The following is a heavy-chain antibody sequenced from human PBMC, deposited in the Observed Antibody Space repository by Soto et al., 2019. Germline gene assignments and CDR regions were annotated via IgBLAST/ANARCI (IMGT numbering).Heavy chain of an antibody. J-gene: IGHJ6*02. Sequence: EVHLVESGGGLVQPGRSLRVSCAASGFTFDDYAMHWVRQAPGKGLEWVSGISWNGAYKGYADSVKGRFTISRDNAKNALYLQMNSMRAEDTALYYCAKDTGTAHYYGMDVWGQGTTVTVSS. D-gene: IGHD1-7*01. CDR3: AKDTGTAHYYGMDV. V-gene: IGHV3-9*01. CDR2: ISWNGAYK. CDR1: GFTFDDYA.